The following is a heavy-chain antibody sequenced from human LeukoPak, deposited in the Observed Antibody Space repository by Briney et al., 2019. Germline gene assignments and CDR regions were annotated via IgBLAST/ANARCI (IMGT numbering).Heavy chain of an antibody. V-gene: IGHV4-39*07. D-gene: IGHD5-18*01. CDR2: IYHSGST. J-gene: IGHJ4*02. CDR3: ARALDTAMVIDY. Sequence: SETLSLTCTVSGGSISSSSYYWGWIRQPPGKGLEWIGEIYHSGSTNYNPSLKSRVTISVDKSKNQFSLKLSSVTAADTAVYYCARALDTAMVIDYWGQGTLVTVSS. CDR1: GGSISSSSYY.